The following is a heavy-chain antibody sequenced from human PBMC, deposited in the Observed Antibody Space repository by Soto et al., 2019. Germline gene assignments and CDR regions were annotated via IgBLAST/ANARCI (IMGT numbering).Heavy chain of an antibody. CDR1: GYTFTSYS. D-gene: IGHD4-17*01. V-gene: IGHV1-46*01. Sequence: ASVKVSCKTSGYTFTSYSIHWVRQAPGQGLEWMGVINPSDGSTTYAQKFQGRVTMTRDTPTSTAYMELRSLRSDDTAVYYCARKDYGDYTIDYWGKGTLVTVSS. J-gene: IGHJ4*02. CDR2: INPSDGST. CDR3: ARKDYGDYTIDY.